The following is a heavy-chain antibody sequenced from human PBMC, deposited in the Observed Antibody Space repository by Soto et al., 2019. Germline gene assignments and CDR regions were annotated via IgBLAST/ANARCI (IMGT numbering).Heavy chain of an antibody. CDR2: IIPISDTT. D-gene: IGHD2-2*01. CDR1: GGTFSSYA. Sequence: SVKVSCKASGGTFSSYAISWVRQAPGQGLEWMGGIIPISDTTNYAQKFQGRVTITADESTSTAYMGLSGLRSEDTAVYYCARSQGSSTSLEIYYYYYYGMDVWGQGTTVTVSS. CDR3: ARSQGSSTSLEIYYYYYYGMDV. V-gene: IGHV1-69*13. J-gene: IGHJ6*02.